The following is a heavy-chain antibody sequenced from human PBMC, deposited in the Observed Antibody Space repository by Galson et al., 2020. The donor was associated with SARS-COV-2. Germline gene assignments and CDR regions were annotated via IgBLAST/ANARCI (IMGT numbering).Heavy chain of an antibody. CDR1: GFTFSSYD. Sequence: GESLKISCAASGFTFSSYDMHWVRQATGKGLEWVSAIGTAGDTSYPGSVNGRFTISRENAKNSLYLQMNSLRAGDTAVYYCARGEFASWGFIGGSSWYYFDYWGQGTLVTVSS. D-gene: IGHD6-13*01. CDR2: IGTAGDT. CDR3: ARGEFASWGFIGGSSWYYFDY. J-gene: IGHJ4*02. V-gene: IGHV3-13*01.